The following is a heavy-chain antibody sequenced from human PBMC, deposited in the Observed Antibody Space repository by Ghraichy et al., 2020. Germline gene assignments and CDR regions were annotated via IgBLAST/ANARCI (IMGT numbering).Heavy chain of an antibody. CDR1: GFTFSTHG. V-gene: IGHV3-30*18. CDR3: ANKDPSIAVTDI. Sequence: GGSLRLSCAASGFTFSTHGMHWVRQAPGKGLEWVAVISYDGSNKYYADSVKGRFTISRDNSKNMLYLQMNSLRAEDTAMYYCANKDPSIAVTDIWGQGTMVTVSS. J-gene: IGHJ3*02. D-gene: IGHD6-19*01. CDR2: ISYDGSNK.